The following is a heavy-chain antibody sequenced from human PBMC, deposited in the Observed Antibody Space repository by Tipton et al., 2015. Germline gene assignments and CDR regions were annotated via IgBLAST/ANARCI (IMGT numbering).Heavy chain of an antibody. CDR1: GGSIGGGYY. CDR3: ARRGDYGDYDRVY. D-gene: IGHD4-17*01. J-gene: IGHJ4*02. V-gene: IGHV4-31*03. Sequence: TLSLTCTVSGGSIGGGYYWSWVRQYPRKGLEWIGFVYYSGYTNYNPSLTSRLTISVDTSRNQFSLHLKSVTAADTAVYYCARRGDYGDYDRVYWGQGTLVTVSS. CDR2: VYYSGYT.